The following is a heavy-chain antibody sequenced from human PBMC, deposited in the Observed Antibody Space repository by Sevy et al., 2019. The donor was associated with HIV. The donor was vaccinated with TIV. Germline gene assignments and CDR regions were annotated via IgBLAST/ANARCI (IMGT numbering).Heavy chain of an antibody. J-gene: IGHJ6*02. Sequence: QSQTLSLTCAISGDSVSSNSAAWNWIRQSPSRGLEWLGRTYYRSKWYNDYAVSVKSRITINPDTSKNQFSLQLNSVTPEDTAVYYCARGGWCSSTSCYYYYGMDVWGQWTTVTVSS. CDR1: GDSVSSNSAA. V-gene: IGHV6-1*01. CDR3: ARGGWCSSTSCYYYYGMDV. CDR2: TYYRSKWYN. D-gene: IGHD2-2*01.